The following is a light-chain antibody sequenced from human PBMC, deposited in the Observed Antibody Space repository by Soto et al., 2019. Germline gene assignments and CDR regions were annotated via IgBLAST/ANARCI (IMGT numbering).Light chain of an antibody. CDR2: GAS. Sequence: DIVLTQSPGTLSLSPGETATLSCRASQSVNSNYLAWYQQKPGQAPRLLIYGASARATGIPDRFSGSGSGTDFTLAISRLEPEYFAVYYCQHFGGSSYTFGQGTKLEIK. J-gene: IGKJ2*01. CDR3: QHFGGSSYT. CDR1: QSVNSNY. V-gene: IGKV3-20*01.